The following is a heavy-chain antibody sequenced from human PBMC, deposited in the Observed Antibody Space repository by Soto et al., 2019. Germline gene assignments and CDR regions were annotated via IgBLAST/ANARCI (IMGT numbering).Heavy chain of an antibody. CDR1: GFSFGGYA. V-gene: IGHV3-23*04. J-gene: IGHJ6*02. D-gene: IGHD4-17*01. Sequence: EVQLVESGGDFVQPGGSLRLSCAGYGFSFGGYAMSWVRQAPGKGLEWISGVSGGGTSTYYAGSVKGRFTISRDSSVVYRQMNSLRADDTAVYYCAKWGGHYAYYSEMDVWGRGTTVTVSS. CDR3: AKWGGHYAYYSEMDV. CDR2: VSGGGTST.